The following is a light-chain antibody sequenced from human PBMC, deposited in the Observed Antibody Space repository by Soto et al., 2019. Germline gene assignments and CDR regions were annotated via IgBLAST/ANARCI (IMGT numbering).Light chain of an antibody. V-gene: IGKV3-15*01. J-gene: IGKJ4*01. CDR3: QQYNDWPPA. Sequence: ETVMTQSPATLSLSPGERATLSCRASQSVSSKLVWYQQKPGQAPRFLIYGASTRATGIPARSRGSGSGTEFTLTIDSLQSEDFAVYYCQQYNDWPPAFGGGTKVDIK. CDR2: GAS. CDR1: QSVSSK.